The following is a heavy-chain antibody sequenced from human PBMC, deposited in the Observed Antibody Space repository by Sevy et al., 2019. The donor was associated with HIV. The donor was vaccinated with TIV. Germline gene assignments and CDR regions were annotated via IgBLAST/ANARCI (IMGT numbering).Heavy chain of an antibody. CDR3: ARASGNSSYLYALGG. CDR2: MNPNSGNT. J-gene: IGHJ6*02. CDR1: GYTFTSYD. Sequence: ASVKVSCKASGYTFTSYDINWVRQAAGQGLEWMGWMNPNSGNTGYEQKFQVRGTMTRNTSISAAYMELSNLRSEDTAVYYCARASGNSSYLYALGGWGQGTTVSGSS. D-gene: IGHD3-16*01. V-gene: IGHV1-8*01.